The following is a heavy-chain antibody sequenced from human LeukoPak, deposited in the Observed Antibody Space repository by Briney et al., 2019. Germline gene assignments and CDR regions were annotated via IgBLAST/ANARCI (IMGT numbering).Heavy chain of an antibody. D-gene: IGHD2-2*01. CDR2: IYTSGST. Sequence: PSETLSLTCTVSGGSISSYYWSWIRQPAGKGLEWIGRIYTSGSTNYNPSLKSRVTMSVDTSKNQLSLELSSVTAADTAVYYCASRYCSSTSCDDAFDIWGQGTMVTVSS. V-gene: IGHV4-4*07. CDR3: ASRYCSSTSCDDAFDI. J-gene: IGHJ3*02. CDR1: GGSISSYY.